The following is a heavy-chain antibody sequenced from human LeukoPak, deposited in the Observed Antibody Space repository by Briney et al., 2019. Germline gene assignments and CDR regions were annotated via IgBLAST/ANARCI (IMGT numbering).Heavy chain of an antibody. V-gene: IGHV3-7*04. D-gene: IGHD5-12*01. J-gene: IGHJ4*02. CDR2: IKQDGSDK. Sequence: GGSLRLSCAASGFTFSGYWMSWVRQAPGKGLEWVANIKQDGSDKYYVDSLKGRFTISRDNAKNSLYLQMNSLRAEDTAVYYCARGQGGYDPYYFDYWGQGTLVRVSS. CDR3: ARGQGGYDPYYFDY. CDR1: GFTFSGYW.